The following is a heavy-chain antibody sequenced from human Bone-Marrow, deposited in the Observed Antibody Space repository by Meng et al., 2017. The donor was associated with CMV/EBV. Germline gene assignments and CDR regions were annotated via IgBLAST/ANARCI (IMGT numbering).Heavy chain of an antibody. CDR1: GYTFSTYD. CDR3: ARDHCSSASCNKGYYGMDV. CDR2: ISAYNGNT. D-gene: IGHD2-2*02. V-gene: IGHV1-18*01. J-gene: IGHJ6*02. Sequence: ASVKVSCKASGYTFSTYDINWVRQAPGQGLEWMGWISAYNGNTNYAQKLQGRVTMTTDTSTSTAYMELRSLRAEDTTVYYCARDHCSSASCNKGYYGMDVWGQGTTVTVSS.